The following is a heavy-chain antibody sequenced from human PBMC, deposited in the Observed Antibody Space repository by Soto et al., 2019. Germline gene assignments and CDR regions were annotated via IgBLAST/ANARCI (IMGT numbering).Heavy chain of an antibody. D-gene: IGHD4-17*01. CDR3: ARQGPTVTTPLDY. J-gene: IGHJ4*02. V-gene: IGHV4-59*08. CDR2: IYYSGST. CDR1: GGSISSYY. Sequence: SETLSLTCTVSGGSISSYYWSWIRQPPGKGLEWIGYIYYSGSTNYNPSLKSRVTISVDTSKNQFSLKLSSVTAADTAVYYCARQGPTVTTPLDYWGQGTLVTVSS.